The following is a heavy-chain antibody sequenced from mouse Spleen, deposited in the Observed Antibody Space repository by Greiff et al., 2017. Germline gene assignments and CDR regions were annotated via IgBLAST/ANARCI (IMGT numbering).Heavy chain of an antibody. Sequence: QVTLKVCGPGILQSSQTLSLTCSFSGFSLSTSGMGVSWIRQPSGKGLEWLAHIYWDDDKRYNPSLKSRLTISKDTSRNQVFLKITSVDTADTATYYCARRAGSNYGGYYAMDYWGQGTSVTVSS. CDR3: ARRAGSNYGGYYAMDY. CDR2: IYWDDDK. CDR1: GFSLSTSGMG. D-gene: IGHD2-5*01. V-gene: IGHV8-12*01. J-gene: IGHJ4*01.